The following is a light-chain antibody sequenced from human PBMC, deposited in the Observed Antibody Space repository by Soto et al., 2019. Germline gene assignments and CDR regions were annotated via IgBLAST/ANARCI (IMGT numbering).Light chain of an antibody. Sequence: EIVLTQSPGTLSLSPGEPVTLSCRASQTVLSSYVAWYQQKPGQAPRRLIYGASSRATGIPDRFSGSGSGTDFTLTISRLEPEDFGVFYCQQYGNPPQTFGQGTRVEVK. J-gene: IGKJ1*01. CDR1: QTVLSSY. V-gene: IGKV3-20*01. CDR2: GAS. CDR3: QQYGNPPQT.